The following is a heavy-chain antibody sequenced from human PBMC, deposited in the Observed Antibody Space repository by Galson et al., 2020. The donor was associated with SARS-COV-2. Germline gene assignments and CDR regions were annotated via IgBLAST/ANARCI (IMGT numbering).Heavy chain of an antibody. CDR1: GFTFSSYW. V-gene: IGHV3-7*01. Sequence: GESLKISCAASGFTFSSYWMSWVRQAPGKGLEWVANIKQDGSEKYYVDSVKGRFTISRDNAKNSLYLQMNSLRAEDTAVYYCARAGVSSSGYWVYYYYGMDVWGQGTTVTVSS. J-gene: IGHJ6*02. CDR2: IKQDGSEK. D-gene: IGHD3-22*01. CDR3: ARAGVSSSGYWVYYYYGMDV.